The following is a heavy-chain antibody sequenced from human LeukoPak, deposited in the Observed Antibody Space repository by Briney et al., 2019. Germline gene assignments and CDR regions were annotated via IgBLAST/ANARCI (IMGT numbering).Heavy chain of an antibody. D-gene: IGHD3-22*01. CDR1: GGSISNYY. V-gene: IGHV4-4*07. Sequence: SETLSLTCSVSGGSISNYYWSWIRQPAGKGLEWIGRIYTSGSTYYNPSLKSRVTISVDTSKNQFSLKLSSVTAADTAVYYCASLAGVYYDSSGYHYFDYWGQGTLVTVSS. J-gene: IGHJ4*02. CDR3: ASLAGVYYDSSGYHYFDY. CDR2: IYTSGST.